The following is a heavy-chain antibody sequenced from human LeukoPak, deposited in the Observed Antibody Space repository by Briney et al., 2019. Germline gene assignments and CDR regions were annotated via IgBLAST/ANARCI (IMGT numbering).Heavy chain of an antibody. D-gene: IGHD5-18*01. CDR2: IYSSGST. CDR1: GGSISSYY. J-gene: IGHJ5*02. Sequence: SETLSLTRTVSGGSISSYYWSWIRQPPGKGLEWIGYIYSSGSTNYNPSLKSRVTISVDTSNNQFSLKLSSVTAADTAVYYCARGHSYGYGWFDPWGQGTLVTVSS. CDR3: ARGHSYGYGWFDP. V-gene: IGHV4-59*01.